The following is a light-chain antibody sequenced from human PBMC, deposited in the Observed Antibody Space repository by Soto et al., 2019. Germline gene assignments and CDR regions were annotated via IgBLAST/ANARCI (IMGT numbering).Light chain of an antibody. J-gene: IGKJ1*01. CDR2: AAS. CDR3: QKTDSFPRK. CDR1: QRISSW. V-gene: IGKV1-12*01. Sequence: DIQITHSPSSVSASVVDRVTITFLASQRISSWLAWYQQKPGEAPKLLIYAASSLQSGVPSRFSGSGSGTAFTLTISGLQPEDCATYYCQKTDSFPRKFGQGTKVDIK.